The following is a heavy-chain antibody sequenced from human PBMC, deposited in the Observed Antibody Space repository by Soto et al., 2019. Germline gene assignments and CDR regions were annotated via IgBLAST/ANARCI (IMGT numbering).Heavy chain of an antibody. D-gene: IGHD6-19*01. J-gene: IGHJ5*02. CDR3: ARGGSSGWYVGGIYNWFDP. V-gene: IGHV1-18*01. CDR2: ISAYNGNT. CDR1: GYTFTSYG. Sequence: QVQLVQSGAEVKKPGASVKVSCKASGYTFTSYGISWVRQAPGQGLEWMGWISAYNGNTNYAQKLQGRVTMTTDTATITDYMELRRLRSDDTAVYYCARGGSSGWYVGGIYNWFDPWGQGTLVTVSS.